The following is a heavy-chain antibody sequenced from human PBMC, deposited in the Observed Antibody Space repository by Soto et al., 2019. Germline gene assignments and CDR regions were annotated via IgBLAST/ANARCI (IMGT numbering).Heavy chain of an antibody. J-gene: IGHJ6*03. V-gene: IGHV1-2*04. D-gene: IGHD3-10*01. Sequence: GASVKVSCKASGYTFTGYYMHWVRQAPGQGLEWMGWINPNSGGTNYAQKFQGWVTMTRDTSISTAYMELSRLRSDDTAVYYCARDRGDYYYYYMDVWGKGTTVTVSS. CDR3: ARDRGDYYYYYMDV. CDR2: INPNSGGT. CDR1: GYTFTGYY.